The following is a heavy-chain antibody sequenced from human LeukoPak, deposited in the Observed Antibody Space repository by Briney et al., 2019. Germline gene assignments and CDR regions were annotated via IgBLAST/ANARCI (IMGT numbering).Heavy chain of an antibody. CDR2: INPNSGGT. Sequence: ASVKVSCKASGYTFTGYYMHWVRQAPGQGLEWMGWINPNSGGTNYAQKLQGRITMTRDTSISTAYMELSRVRSDDTAVYYCARPHYDFWSGYIRDNWFDPWGQGTLVTVSS. J-gene: IGHJ5*02. V-gene: IGHV1-2*02. CDR3: ARPHYDFWSGYIRDNWFDP. D-gene: IGHD3-3*01. CDR1: GYTFTGYY.